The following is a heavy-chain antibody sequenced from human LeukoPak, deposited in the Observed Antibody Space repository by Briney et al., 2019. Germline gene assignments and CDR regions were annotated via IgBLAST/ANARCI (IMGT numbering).Heavy chain of an antibody. J-gene: IGHJ4*02. Sequence: GGSLRLSCAASGFTFSTSWMTWVRQAPGKGLEWVANIKQDGSDKYYMDSVKGRFTISRDNAKNSLYLQMNSLRAEDTAVYYCARDGRLIAVAGTDYWGQGTLVTVSS. V-gene: IGHV3-7*01. CDR2: IKQDGSDK. CDR3: ARDGRLIAVAGTDY. CDR1: GFTFSTSW. D-gene: IGHD6-19*01.